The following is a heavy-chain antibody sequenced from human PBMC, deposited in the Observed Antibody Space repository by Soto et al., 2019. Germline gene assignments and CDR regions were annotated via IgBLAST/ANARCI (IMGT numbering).Heavy chain of an antibody. D-gene: IGHD3-22*01. Sequence: PSETLSLTCTVSGGSISSHYWSWIRQPPGKGLEWIGYIYYTGSTSYNPSLKSRVTISIDRTENLLSLKLTSVTAADTAVYYCARDFDSSGYGFDYWGQGTLVTVSS. CDR1: GGSISSHY. V-gene: IGHV4-59*11. J-gene: IGHJ4*02. CDR3: ARDFDSSGYGFDY. CDR2: IYYTGST.